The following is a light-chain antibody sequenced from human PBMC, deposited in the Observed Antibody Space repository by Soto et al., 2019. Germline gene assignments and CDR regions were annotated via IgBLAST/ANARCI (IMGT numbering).Light chain of an antibody. CDR2: SNT. V-gene: IGLV1-44*01. J-gene: IGLJ2*01. CDR3: EAWADSLNGVV. Sequence: QSVLTQPPSASGTPGQTIAISCSGGSSNIGSHTVNWYQQLPGTAPRLLIYSNTQRPSVVPDRFSGSKSGTSASLAISGLQSEYEGDYYCEAWADSLNGVVFGGGTKLTVL. CDR1: SSNIGSHT.